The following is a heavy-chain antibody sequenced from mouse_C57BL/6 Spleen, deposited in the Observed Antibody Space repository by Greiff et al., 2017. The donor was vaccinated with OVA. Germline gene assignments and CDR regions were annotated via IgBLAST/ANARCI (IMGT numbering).Heavy chain of an antibody. CDR2: IYPRDGST. V-gene: IGHV1-85*01. CDR3: ARTAYGSSPAWFAY. Sequence: VQLQQSGPELVKPGASVKLSCKASGYTFTSYDINWVKQRPGQGLEWIGWIYPRDGSTKYNEKFKGKAPLTVDTSSSTSYMELHSLTSEDSAVYFCARTAYGSSPAWFAYWGQGTLVTVSA. CDR1: GYTFTSYD. D-gene: IGHD1-1*01. J-gene: IGHJ3*01.